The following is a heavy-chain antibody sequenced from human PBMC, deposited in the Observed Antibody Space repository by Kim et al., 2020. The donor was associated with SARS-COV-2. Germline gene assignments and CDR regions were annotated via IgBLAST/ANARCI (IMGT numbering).Heavy chain of an antibody. J-gene: IGHJ4*02. CDR1: GGTFSSYA. CDR2: IIPIFGTA. Sequence: SVKVSCKASGGTFSSYAISWVRQAPGQGLEWMGGIIPIFGTANYAQKFQGRVTITADESTSTAYIELSSLRSEDTAVYYCARDNYDYIWGSYRNFDDCGQGTLVTVSS. CDR3: ARDNYDYIWGSYRNFDD. V-gene: IGHV1-69*13. D-gene: IGHD3-16*02.